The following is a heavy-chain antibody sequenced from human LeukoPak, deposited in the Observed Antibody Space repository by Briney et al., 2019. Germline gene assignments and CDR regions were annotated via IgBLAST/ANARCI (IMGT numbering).Heavy chain of an antibody. CDR1: GFTFSSYG. V-gene: IGHV3-30*02. D-gene: IGHD3-10*01. Sequence: QTGGSLRLSCAASGFTFSSYGMHWVRQAPGKGLEWVAFIRYDGSNKYYADSVKGRFTISRDNSKNTLYLQMNSLRAEDTAVYYCAKDLRFGELYFYFDYWGQGTLVTVSS. CDR2: IRYDGSNK. J-gene: IGHJ4*02. CDR3: AKDLRFGELYFYFDY.